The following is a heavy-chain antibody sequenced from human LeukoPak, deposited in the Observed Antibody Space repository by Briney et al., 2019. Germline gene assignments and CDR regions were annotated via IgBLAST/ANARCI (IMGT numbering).Heavy chain of an antibody. D-gene: IGHD3-10*01. J-gene: IGHJ6*02. CDR2: IRSQASGGTT. V-gene: IGHV3-49*04. Sequence: GGSLRLSCTASGFTFGDFAMSWVRQAPGKGLEWVTFIRSQASGGTTEYAASVKGRFTISRDDSKSIAYLQMNSLKTEDTAVYFCTRDRRYYYGSGSLYYYAMGVWGRGTTVTVSS. CDR1: GFTFGDFA. CDR3: TRDRRYYYGSGSLYYYAMGV.